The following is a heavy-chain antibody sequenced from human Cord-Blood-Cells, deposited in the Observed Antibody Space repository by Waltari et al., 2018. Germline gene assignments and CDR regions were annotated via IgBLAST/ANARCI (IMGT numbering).Heavy chain of an antibody. CDR3: EFPDGANNGAFDI. J-gene: IGHJ3*02. Sequence: QVQLVESGGGVVQPGRSLRLSCAASGFTFSSYGMHWVRQAPGKGLEWVAVISYDGSNKYYADSVKCRFTISRDNSKNTLYLQMNSLRAEDTAVYYCEFPDGANNGAFDIWGQGTMVTVSS. V-gene: IGHV3-30*03. CDR1: GFTFSSYG. CDR2: ISYDGSNK. D-gene: IGHD2-21*01.